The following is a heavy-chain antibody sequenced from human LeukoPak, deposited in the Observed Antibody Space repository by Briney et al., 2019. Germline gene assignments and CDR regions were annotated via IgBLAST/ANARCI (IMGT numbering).Heavy chain of an antibody. V-gene: IGHV4-34*01. CDR3: ARGIRDYDSSGIDY. CDR2: INHSGST. D-gene: IGHD3-22*01. CDR1: GGSFSGYY. Sequence: SETLSLTCAVYGGSFSGYYWSWIRQPSGKGLEWIGEINHSGSTNYNPSLKSRVTISVDTSKNQFSLKLSSVTAADTAVYYCARGIRDYDSSGIDYWGQGTLVTVSS. J-gene: IGHJ4*02.